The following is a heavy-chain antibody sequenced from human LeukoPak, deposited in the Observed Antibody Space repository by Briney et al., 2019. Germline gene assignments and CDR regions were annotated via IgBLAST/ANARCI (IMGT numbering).Heavy chain of an antibody. Sequence: GGSLRLPCAASGFSFTSYTMDWVRQAPGKGLEWVSYITNTGKTIFCADSVKGRFTISRDNAKNSLFLQMDSLRAEDTAIYYCARQAACSGDCYYRHFDYWGQGALVAVSS. D-gene: IGHD2-21*02. CDR1: GFSFTSYT. CDR3: ARQAACSGDCYYRHFDY. CDR2: ITNTGKTI. J-gene: IGHJ4*02. V-gene: IGHV3-48*01.